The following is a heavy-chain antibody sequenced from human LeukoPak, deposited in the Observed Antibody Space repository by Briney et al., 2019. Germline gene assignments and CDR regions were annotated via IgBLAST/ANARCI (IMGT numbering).Heavy chain of an antibody. Sequence: SETLSLTCAVYGGSFSGYYWSWIRQPPGKGLEWIGEINHSGSTNYNPSLKSRVTMSVDTSKNQFSLKLSSVTAADTAVYYCARETAMVNRFDYWGQGTLVTVSS. V-gene: IGHV4-34*01. D-gene: IGHD5-18*01. CDR2: INHSGST. CDR3: ARETAMVNRFDY. J-gene: IGHJ4*02. CDR1: GGSFSGYY.